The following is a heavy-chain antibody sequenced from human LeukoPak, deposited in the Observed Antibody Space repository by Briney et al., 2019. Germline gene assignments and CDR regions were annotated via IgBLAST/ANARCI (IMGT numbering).Heavy chain of an antibody. CDR1: GFTFSNAW. J-gene: IGHJ4*02. CDR3: TTGQLTEYYHDSSGYYYESSIDY. Sequence: GGSLRLSCAASGFTFSNAWMSWVRQAPGKGLEWVGRIKSKTDGGTTDYAAPVKGRFTISRDDSKNTLYLQMNSLKTEDTAVYYCTTGQLTEYYHDSSGYYYESSIDYWGQGTLVTVSS. D-gene: IGHD3-22*01. CDR2: IKSKTDGGTT. V-gene: IGHV3-15*01.